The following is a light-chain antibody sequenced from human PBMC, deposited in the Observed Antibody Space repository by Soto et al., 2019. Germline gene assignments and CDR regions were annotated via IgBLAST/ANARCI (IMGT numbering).Light chain of an antibody. Sequence: QSVLTQPPSVSGAPGQRVTISCTGSSSNIGAGYDVHWYQQLPGTAPKLLIYGNSNRPSGVPYRFSGSKSGTSASLAITGRQAEDEADDYCQSYDGSLSGWVFGGGTKLTVL. J-gene: IGLJ3*02. V-gene: IGLV1-40*01. CDR1: SSNIGAGYD. CDR2: GNS. CDR3: QSYDGSLSGWV.